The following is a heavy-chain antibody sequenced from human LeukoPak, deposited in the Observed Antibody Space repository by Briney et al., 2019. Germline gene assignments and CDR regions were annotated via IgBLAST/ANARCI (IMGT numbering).Heavy chain of an antibody. CDR3: AREADSSGWYGDAFDI. CDR2: TYYSGST. J-gene: IGHJ3*02. V-gene: IGHV4-59*01. CDR1: GGSISSYY. D-gene: IGHD6-19*01. Sequence: PSETLSLTCTVSGGSISSYYWSWIRQPPGKGLEWIGYTYYSGSTNYNPSLKSRVTISVDTSKNQFSLKLSSVTAADTAVYYCAREADSSGWYGDAFDIWGQGTMVTVSS.